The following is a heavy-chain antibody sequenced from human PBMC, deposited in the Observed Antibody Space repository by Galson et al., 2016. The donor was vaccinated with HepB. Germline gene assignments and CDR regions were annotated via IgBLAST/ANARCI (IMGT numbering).Heavy chain of an antibody. D-gene: IGHD5-24*01. CDR1: GYTFHDYA. V-gene: IGHV3-9*01. CDR3: AKDIRRQMRQYYGMDV. Sequence: SLRLSCAASGYTFHDYAMLWVRQTPGKGLEWVSGISWNSDIIRYADSVKGRFTISRDNAKNSLYLEMNSMRGEDTALYYCAKDIRRQMRQYYGMDVWGQGTTVIVSS. CDR2: ISWNSDII. J-gene: IGHJ6*02.